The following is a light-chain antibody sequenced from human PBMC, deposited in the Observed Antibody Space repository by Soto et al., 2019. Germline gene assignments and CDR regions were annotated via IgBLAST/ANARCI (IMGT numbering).Light chain of an antibody. CDR2: DVS. V-gene: IGLV2-14*03. Sequence: QSVLTQPASLSGSPGQSITISCTGNSKDVGGFNYVSWYQQHPGKAPKLMIYDVSDRPSGVSNRFSGSKSGNTASLTISGLQAEDEADYYCSSYTSSTTLVFGTGTKVTVL. CDR3: SSYTSSTTLV. J-gene: IGLJ1*01. CDR1: SKDVGGFNY.